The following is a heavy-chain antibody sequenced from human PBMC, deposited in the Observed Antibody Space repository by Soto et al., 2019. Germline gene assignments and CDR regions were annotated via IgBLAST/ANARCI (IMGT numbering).Heavy chain of an antibody. CDR1: GYTFTSYY. D-gene: IGHD6-19*01. J-gene: IGHJ4*02. CDR3: ASSGWYGFPVYYFDD. Sequence: QVQLVQSGAEVKKPGASVKVSCKASGYTFTSYYINWVRQATGQGLEWMGWMNPNSGNTGYAQKLQGRVTMTRNTSISTAYMELSSLRSEDTAVYYCASSGWYGFPVYYFDDWGQGTLVTVSS. V-gene: IGHV1-8*01. CDR2: MNPNSGNT.